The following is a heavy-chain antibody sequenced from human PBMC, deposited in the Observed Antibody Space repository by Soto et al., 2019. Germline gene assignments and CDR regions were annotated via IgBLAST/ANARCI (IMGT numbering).Heavy chain of an antibody. D-gene: IGHD3-22*01. CDR3: AHEGDNDSSGYFDC. J-gene: IGHJ4*02. CDR1: GFSLSTDGVG. V-gene: IGHV2-5*02. CDR2: IYWDDDK. Sequence: QITLKESGPPLVKPTQTLTLTCTFSGFSLSTDGVGVGWIRQPPGKALEWLALIYWDDDKRYSPSLESRLTITKDTSKNQVVLTMTNMDPVDTATYYCAHEGDNDSSGYFDCWGQGTLVTVSS.